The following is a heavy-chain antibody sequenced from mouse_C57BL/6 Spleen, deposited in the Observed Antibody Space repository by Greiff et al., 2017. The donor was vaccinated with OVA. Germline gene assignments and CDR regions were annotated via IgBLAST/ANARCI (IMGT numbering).Heavy chain of an antibody. D-gene: IGHD1-1*01. V-gene: IGHV6-3*01. CDR2: IRLKSDNYAT. Sequence: DVKLVESGGGLVQPGGSMKLSCVASGFTFSNYWMNWVRQSPEKGLEWVAQIRLKSDNYATHYAESVKGRFTISRDDSKSSVYLQMNNLRAEDTGIYYCTGPPSFGYGSSYVKYFDVWGTGTTVTVSS. CDR1: GFTFSNYW. J-gene: IGHJ1*03. CDR3: TGPPSFGYGSSYVKYFDV.